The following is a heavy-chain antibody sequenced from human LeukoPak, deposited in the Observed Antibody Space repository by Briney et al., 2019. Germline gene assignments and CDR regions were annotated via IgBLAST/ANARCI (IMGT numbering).Heavy chain of an antibody. CDR1: GYTFTTYN. CDR2: ITPNSGGT. Sequence: GASVRVSCTASGYTFTTYNIHWVRQAPGQGLEWMGWITPNSGGTNYAQKFQGRVTMTRDTSISTAYMELSRLRSDDNAAFSGAGGRGVGYFDLWGQETRVSVSS. V-gene: IGHV1-2*02. CDR3: AGGRGVGYFDL. D-gene: IGHD2-8*01. J-gene: IGHJ4*02.